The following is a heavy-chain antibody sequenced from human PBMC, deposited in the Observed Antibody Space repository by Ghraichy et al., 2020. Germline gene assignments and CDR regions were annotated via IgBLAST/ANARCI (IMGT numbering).Heavy chain of an antibody. CDR3: ARDSPITMVRGVVYGMDV. Sequence: SETLSLTCAVSGGSISSSNWWSWVRQPPGKGLEWIAEIYHSVSTNHNPSLKSRVTIPVDKPKNQFSLKLSSVTAGDTAVYYCARDSPITMVRGVVYGMDVWGQRTTLTVSS. J-gene: IGHJ6*02. CDR1: GGSISSSNW. CDR2: IYHSVST. D-gene: IGHD3-10*01. V-gene: IGHV4-4*02.